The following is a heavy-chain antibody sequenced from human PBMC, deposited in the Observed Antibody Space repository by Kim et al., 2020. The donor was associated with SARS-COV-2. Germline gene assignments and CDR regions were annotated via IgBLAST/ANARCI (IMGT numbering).Heavy chain of an antibody. CDR1: GFTFGDYA. D-gene: IGHD1-1*01. V-gene: IGHV3-9*01. CDR3: AKTHGAAGTEEGYYFDY. J-gene: IGHJ4*02. Sequence: GGSLRLSCAASGFTFGDYAMHWVRQAPGKGLEWVSGISWNSGSIAYADSVKGRFTISRDNAKNSLYLKMNSLRAEDTALYYCAKTHGAAGTEEGYYFDYWGQGTLVTVSS. CDR2: ISWNSGSI.